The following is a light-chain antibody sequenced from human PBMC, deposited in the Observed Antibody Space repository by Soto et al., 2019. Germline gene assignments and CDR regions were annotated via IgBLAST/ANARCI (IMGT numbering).Light chain of an antibody. CDR1: QRVSNSY. J-gene: IGKJ2*01. CDR3: QQYERPPFA. Sequence: EIVLTQSPGNLSLSPGDIATLSCRASQRVSNSYLAWYQQKPGQAPRLLIYDASTRAAGVPDRVTGGGSGTDFTLTISALEPEDFALYFCQQYERPPFAFGQGTRLEI. CDR2: DAS. V-gene: IGKV3-20*01.